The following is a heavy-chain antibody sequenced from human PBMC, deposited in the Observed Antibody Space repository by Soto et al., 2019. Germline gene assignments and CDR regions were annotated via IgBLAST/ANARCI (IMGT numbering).Heavy chain of an antibody. CDR1: GFTFSSYG. CDR3: ARDIVVVPAVGRSYGMDV. J-gene: IGHJ6*02. V-gene: IGHV3-33*01. Sequence: QVQLVESGGGVVQPGRSLRLSCAASGFTFSSYGMHWVRQAPGKGLEWVAVIWYDGSNKYYADSVKGRFTISRDNSKNTLYLQMNSLRAADTAVYYCARDIVVVPAVGRSYGMDVWGQGTTVTVSS. CDR2: IWYDGSNK. D-gene: IGHD2-2*01.